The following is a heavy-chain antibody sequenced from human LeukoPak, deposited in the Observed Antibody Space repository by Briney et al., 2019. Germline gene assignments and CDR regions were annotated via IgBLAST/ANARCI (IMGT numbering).Heavy chain of an antibody. CDR3: PTKELSYPDYYGMDV. Sequence: PGVPRRLSCAASGFTFSNAWRTWVGQAPGEGLESVGRIRSKADGGTTDYAAPVTGRLTISRDDSNTILYLQMNSLKPEDTAVYYCPTKELSYPDYYGMDVWGQGTTVTVSS. CDR1: GFTFSNAW. D-gene: IGHD2-2*02. J-gene: IGHJ6*02. V-gene: IGHV3-15*01. CDR2: IRSKADGGTT.